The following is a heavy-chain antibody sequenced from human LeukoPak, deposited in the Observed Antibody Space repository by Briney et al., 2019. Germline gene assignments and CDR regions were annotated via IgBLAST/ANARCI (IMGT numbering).Heavy chain of an antibody. V-gene: IGHV1-69*05. Sequence: ASVKVFCKASGGTFSSYAISWVRQAPGQGLEWMGGIIPIFGTANYAQKFQGRVTITTDESTSTAYMELSSLRSEDTAVYYCARASDSSGYHVDFDYWGQGTLVTVSS. D-gene: IGHD3-22*01. CDR1: GGTFSSYA. CDR2: IIPIFGTA. J-gene: IGHJ4*02. CDR3: ARASDSSGYHVDFDY.